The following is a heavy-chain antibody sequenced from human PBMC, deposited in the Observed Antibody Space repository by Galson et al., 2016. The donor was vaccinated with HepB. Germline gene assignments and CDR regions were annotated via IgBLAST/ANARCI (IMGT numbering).Heavy chain of an antibody. V-gene: IGHV4-59*12. Sequence: SETLSLTCTVSGGSISGYHWNWIRQSPGKGLEWIGYIFHSAGPNYNPSLKSRVTISIDTSKNKFSLKLSSVTAADTAVYFCARGGATYSNSSPFDLWGQGTLVTVSS. CDR2: IFHSAGP. D-gene: IGHD6-6*01. CDR1: GGSISGYH. J-gene: IGHJ4*02. CDR3: ARGGATYSNSSPFDL.